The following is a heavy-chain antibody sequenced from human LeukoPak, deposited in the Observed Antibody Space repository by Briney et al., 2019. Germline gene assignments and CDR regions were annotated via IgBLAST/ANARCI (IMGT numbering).Heavy chain of an antibody. J-gene: IGHJ4*02. CDR1: GGSISSSSYY. Sequence: SETLSLTCTVSGGSISSSSYYWGWIRQPPGEGLGWIGSIYYSGSTYYNPSLKSRVTISVDTSKNQFSLKLSSVTAADTAVYYCATRNGYCSSTSCSFDYWGQGTLVTVSS. CDR3: ATRNGYCSSTSCSFDY. CDR2: IYYSGST. D-gene: IGHD2-2*03. V-gene: IGHV4-39*01.